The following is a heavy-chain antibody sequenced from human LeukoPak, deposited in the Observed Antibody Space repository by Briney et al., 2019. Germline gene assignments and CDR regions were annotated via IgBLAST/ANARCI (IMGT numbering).Heavy chain of an antibody. J-gene: IGHJ4*02. Sequence: GGSLRLSCAASGFTFSSYAMSWVRQAPGKGRVWVSAISSSSSYIYYADSIKGRFTISRDNAENSLYLQMNSMRALDTAVYFCARGEEKATITALDSWGQGTLVTVSS. CDR2: ISSSSSYI. D-gene: IGHD5-24*01. CDR1: GFTFSSYA. CDR3: ARGEEKATITALDS. V-gene: IGHV3-21*01.